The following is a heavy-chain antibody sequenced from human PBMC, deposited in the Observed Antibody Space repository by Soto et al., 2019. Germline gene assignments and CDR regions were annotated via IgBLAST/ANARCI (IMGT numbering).Heavy chain of an antibody. J-gene: IGHJ4*02. CDR3: AKGAVTPVNDFDY. V-gene: IGHV3-30*18. Sequence: QVQLVESGGGVVQPGRSLRLSCAAPGFTFSSYGMHWVRQAPGKGLEWVAVISYDGSNKYYADSVKGRVTISRDNSKKTLYLQMNSLRAEDTAVYYCAKGAVTPVNDFDYWGQGTLVTVSS. CDR1: GFTFSSYG. CDR2: ISYDGSNK. D-gene: IGHD4-17*01.